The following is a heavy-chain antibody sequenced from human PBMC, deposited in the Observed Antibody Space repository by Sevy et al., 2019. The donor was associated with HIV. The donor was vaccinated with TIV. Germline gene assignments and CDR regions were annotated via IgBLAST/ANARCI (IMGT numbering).Heavy chain of an antibody. D-gene: IGHD6-25*01. CDR1: GFTFSSYW. CDR3: ARGGQRFDY. J-gene: IGHJ4*02. CDR2: IKQDGSGR. V-gene: IGHV3-7*01. Sequence: GGSLRLSCAASGFTFSSYWMSWVRQAPGKGLEWVANIKQDGSGRYYLNSVKGRFTISRDNAKNSLYLQMDSLRAEDTAVYYCARGGQRFDYWGQGTLVTVSS.